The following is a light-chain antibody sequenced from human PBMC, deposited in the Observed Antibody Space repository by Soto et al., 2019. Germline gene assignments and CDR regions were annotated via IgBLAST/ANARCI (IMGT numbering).Light chain of an antibody. CDR1: QSVSSY. CDR3: QQRSNWPPIT. Sequence: EIVLTQSPATLSLSPGERATLSCRASQSVSSYLAWYQQKPGQAPRLLIYDASNRATGIPARFSGSGSGTDFTLTISSLEPEDFEVYYCQQRSNWPPITFGQGTRLEI. CDR2: DAS. J-gene: IGKJ5*01. V-gene: IGKV3-11*01.